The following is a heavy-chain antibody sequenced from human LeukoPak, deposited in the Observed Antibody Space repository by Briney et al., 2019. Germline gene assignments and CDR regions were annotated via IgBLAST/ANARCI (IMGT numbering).Heavy chain of an antibody. CDR3: ARDRRRYYYDSSGYYGFDY. J-gene: IGHJ4*02. CDR1: GGTFSSYA. V-gene: IGHV1-69*05. CDR2: IIPIFGTA. Sequence: SVEVSCKASGGTFSSYAISWVRQAPGQGLEWMGRIIPIFGTANYAQKFQGRVTITTDESTSTAYMELSSLRSEDTAVYYCARDRRRYYYDSSGYYGFDYWGQGTLVTVSS. D-gene: IGHD3-22*01.